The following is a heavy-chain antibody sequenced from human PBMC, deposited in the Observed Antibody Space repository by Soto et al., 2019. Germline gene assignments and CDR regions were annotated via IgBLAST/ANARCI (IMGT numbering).Heavy chain of an antibody. J-gene: IGHJ6*02. CDR3: ARDMEVAGVMNGYYDMDV. V-gene: IGHV1-69*06. Sequence: ASVKVSCKASGGTFSSYGISWVRQAPGQGLEWMGGIIPFFGSANYAQKFQGRLTITADKSTSTAYMELSSLRSEDTAVYYCARDMEVAGVMNGYYDMDVWGQGTTVTVSS. D-gene: IGHD3-16*01. CDR2: IIPFFGSA. CDR1: GGTFSSYG.